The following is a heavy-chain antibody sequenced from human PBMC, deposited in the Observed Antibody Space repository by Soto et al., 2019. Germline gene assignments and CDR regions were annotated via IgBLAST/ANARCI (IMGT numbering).Heavy chain of an antibody. CDR3: ARVLYYGSGSYSPYGIAV. V-gene: IGHV1-69*01. CDR1: GVSFNNNG. J-gene: IGHJ6*02. Sequence: QVQLVQSGAEVKKPGSSVKVSCKTSGVSFNNNGIGWVRQAPGHGREWMGGVSPPFRTSNYARNFQGRISITADASTGTVNMELSSLTSEDTAQYYCARVLYYGSGSYSPYGIAVWGQGTTVNVSS. CDR2: VSPPFRTS. D-gene: IGHD3-10*01.